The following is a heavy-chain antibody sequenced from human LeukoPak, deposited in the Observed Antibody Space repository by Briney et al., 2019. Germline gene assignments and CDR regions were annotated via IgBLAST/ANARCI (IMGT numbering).Heavy chain of an antibody. D-gene: IGHD2-8*02. Sequence: SVKVSCKASGGTFSSYAISWVRQAPGQGLEWMGGIIPIFGTANYAQKFQGRVTITADKSTSTAYMELSSLRSEDTAVYYCARDLVRGYWFDPWGQGTLVTVSS. CDR3: ARDLVRGYWFDP. V-gene: IGHV1-69*06. CDR1: GGTFSSYA. J-gene: IGHJ5*02. CDR2: IIPIFGTA.